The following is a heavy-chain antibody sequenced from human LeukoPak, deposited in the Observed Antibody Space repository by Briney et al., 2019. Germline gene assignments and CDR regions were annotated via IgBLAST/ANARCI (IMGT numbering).Heavy chain of an antibody. CDR1: GFTFSSYW. CDR3: ARGTGGNNYDFWSGYGNYYFDY. J-gene: IGHJ4*02. Sequence: GGSLRLSCAASGFTFSSYWMSWVRQAPGKGLEWVANIKQDGSEKYYVDSMKGRFTISRDNAKNSLYLQMNSLRAEDTAVYYCARGTGGNNYDFWSGYGNYYFDYWGQGTLVTVSS. CDR2: IKQDGSEK. V-gene: IGHV3-7*01. D-gene: IGHD3-3*01.